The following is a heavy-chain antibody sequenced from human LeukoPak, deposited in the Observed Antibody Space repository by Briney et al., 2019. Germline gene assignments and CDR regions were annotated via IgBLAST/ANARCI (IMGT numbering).Heavy chain of an antibody. CDR2: INHSGST. D-gene: IGHD1-14*01. V-gene: IGHV4-34*01. CDR3: ARGSADHRGFDF. Sequence: SETLSLTCAVYGGSFSGYYWSWIRQPPGKGLEWIGEINHSGSTNYNPSLKSRVTISVDTSKNQFSLKLSSVTAADTAVYYCARGSADHRGFDFWGQGTLVTVSS. J-gene: IGHJ4*02. CDR1: GGSFSGYY.